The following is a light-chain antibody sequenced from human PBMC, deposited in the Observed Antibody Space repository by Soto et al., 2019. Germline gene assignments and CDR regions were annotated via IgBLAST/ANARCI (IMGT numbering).Light chain of an antibody. V-gene: IGKV3-11*01. CDR1: QSFRGL. J-gene: IGKJ5*01. CDR3: QQRHIWPIT. CDR2: DAY. Sequence: VLLTHSPVTQSLSPGERATLSCRASQSFRGLLAWYQQKPGQAPRLLIYDAYNRATGIPPRFSGSGSGTDFTLTISSLEPEDSAVYYCQQRHIWPITFGQGTRLEIK.